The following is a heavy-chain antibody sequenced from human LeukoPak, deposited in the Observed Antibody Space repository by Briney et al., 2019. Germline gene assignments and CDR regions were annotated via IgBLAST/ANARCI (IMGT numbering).Heavy chain of an antibody. J-gene: IGHJ6*03. CDR1: GASISTATYY. CDR2: IYYSGST. V-gene: IGHV4-39*01. CDR3: ARVDHYYFYIDV. Sequence: PSETLSLTCTVSGASISTATYYWGWIRQSPGKGLEWVAKIYYSGSTYYNPSLMSRVTISIYMSKNQFSLNLRSVTAADTALYYCARVDHYYFYIDVWGTGTTVTVSS.